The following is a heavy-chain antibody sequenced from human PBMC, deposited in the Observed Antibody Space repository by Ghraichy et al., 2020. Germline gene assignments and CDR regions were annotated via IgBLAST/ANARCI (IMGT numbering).Heavy chain of an antibody. CDR3: ARGSNVVRFFYYAGMDV. CDR2: ISSGRRNI. Sequence: GGSLRLSCVGSGFSFGSYGMNWVRQSPGKGLEWVSYISSGRRNIFYADSVKGRFTISRDNAQNSVYLQMKSLRDEDTALYYCARGSNVVRFFYYAGMDVWGQGTTVTVSS. D-gene: IGHD2-15*01. J-gene: IGHJ6*02. CDR1: GFSFGSYG. V-gene: IGHV3-48*02.